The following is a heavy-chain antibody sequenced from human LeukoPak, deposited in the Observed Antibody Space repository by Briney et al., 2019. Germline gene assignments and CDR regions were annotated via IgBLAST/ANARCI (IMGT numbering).Heavy chain of an antibody. J-gene: IGHJ6*03. CDR2: INSDGSST. Sequence: GGSLRLSCAASGFTFSSYWMHWVRQAPGKGLVWVSRINSDGSSTSYADSVKGRFTISRDNAKNTLCLQMNSLRAEDTAVYYCARSLGSGDGYNYYYYYYMDVWGKGTTVTISS. D-gene: IGHD5-24*01. V-gene: IGHV3-74*01. CDR1: GFTFSSYW. CDR3: ARSLGSGDGYNYYYYYYMDV.